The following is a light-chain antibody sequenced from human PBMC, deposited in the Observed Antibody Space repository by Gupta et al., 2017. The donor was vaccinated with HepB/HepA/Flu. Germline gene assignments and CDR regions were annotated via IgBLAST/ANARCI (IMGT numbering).Light chain of an antibody. V-gene: IGLV1-44*01. CDR3: ATWDDSLNGPV. CDR2: GDN. J-gene: IGLJ2*01. CDR1: TSNIGDNP. Sequence: QSVLTQPPSASGTPGQRVTISCSGRTSNIGDNPVNWYHQVPGTAPKLLMYGDNQRPSGVPDRVSGSKSGTSASLAIRGLLPEDEAIYYCATWDDSLNGPVFGGGTKLTVL.